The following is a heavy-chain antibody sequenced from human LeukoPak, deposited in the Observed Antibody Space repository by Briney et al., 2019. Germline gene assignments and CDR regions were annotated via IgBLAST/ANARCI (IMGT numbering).Heavy chain of an antibody. D-gene: IGHD2-8*01. Sequence: GGSLRLSCAASGFTFSSYEMNWVRQAPGKGLEWVSYISSSGSTIYYADSVKGRFSISRDNANNSLFLQMNRLRGDDTALYYCVRVGLLVNGAFDVWGQGTLVTVSS. V-gene: IGHV3-48*03. CDR1: GFTFSSYE. CDR2: ISSSGSTI. J-gene: IGHJ3*01. CDR3: VRVGLLVNGAFDV.